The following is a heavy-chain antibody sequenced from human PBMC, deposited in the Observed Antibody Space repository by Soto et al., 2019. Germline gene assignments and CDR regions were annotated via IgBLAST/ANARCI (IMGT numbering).Heavy chain of an antibody. CDR2: ISAYSGDT. V-gene: IGHV1-18*01. D-gene: IGHD3-10*01. CDR3: ARGWFGDSHY. Sequence: ASVKVSCKTSGYTFISYGISWVRQAPGQGLEWMGWISAYSGDTNYAQKFQGRVTMTTDTSTSTVYMELSSLRSEDTAVYYCARGWFGDSHYWGQGTLVTVSS. CDR1: GYTFISYG. J-gene: IGHJ4*02.